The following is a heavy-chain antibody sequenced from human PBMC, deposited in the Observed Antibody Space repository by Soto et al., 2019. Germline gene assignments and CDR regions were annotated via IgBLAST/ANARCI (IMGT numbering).Heavy chain of an antibody. J-gene: IGHJ3*02. CDR3: ARGMVVMNKPNAFDI. CDR2: IYPGDSNT. V-gene: IGHV5-51*01. D-gene: IGHD2-21*01. Sequence: PGESLKISCKTSGYSFRSYWIGWVRQMPGKGLEWMAIIYPGDSNTRYSPSFQGQVTISADKSISTAFLQWSSLKASDIGIYYCARGMVVMNKPNAFDIWGQGTTVPVSS. CDR1: GYSFRSYW.